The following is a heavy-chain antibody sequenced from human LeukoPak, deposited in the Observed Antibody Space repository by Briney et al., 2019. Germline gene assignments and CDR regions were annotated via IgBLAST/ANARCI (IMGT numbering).Heavy chain of an antibody. J-gene: IGHJ4*02. D-gene: IGHD3-10*01. Sequence: GGSLRLSCAASGFIFTNHAMNWVRQTPGKGLEWVSGISGSGGSTYYAGSVKGRFTISRDNSKNTLYMQMNSLRAEETAVYYCAKGFRSGTYPLVYWGQGTLVTVSS. CDR2: ISGSGGST. CDR1: GFIFTNHA. CDR3: AKGFRSGTYPLVY. V-gene: IGHV3-23*01.